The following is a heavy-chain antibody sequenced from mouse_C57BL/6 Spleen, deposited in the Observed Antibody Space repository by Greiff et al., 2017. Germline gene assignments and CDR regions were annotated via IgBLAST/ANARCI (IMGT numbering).Heavy chain of an antibody. CDR3: ARHEEEVYYFDY. Sequence: QVKLKESGAELVKPGASVKLSCKASGYTFPEYTIHWVKQRSGQGLEWIGWFYPGSGSIKYNEKFKDKATLTADKSSRTVYMELSRLTSEDSAVYFCARHEEEVYYFDYWGQGTTLTVSS. CDR1: GYTFPEYT. V-gene: IGHV1-62-2*01. J-gene: IGHJ2*01. CDR2: FYPGSGSI.